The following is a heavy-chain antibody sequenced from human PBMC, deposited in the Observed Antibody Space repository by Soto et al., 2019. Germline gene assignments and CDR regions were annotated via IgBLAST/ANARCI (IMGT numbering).Heavy chain of an antibody. CDR2: ISSSSSYI. J-gene: IGHJ4*02. V-gene: IGHV3-21*01. CDR3: ARANLPAIYYYDSSGRLQAVGD. CDR1: GFTFSSDS. Sequence: EVQLVESGGGLVKPGGSLRLSCAASGFTFSSDSMNWVRQAPGKGLEWVSSISSSSSYIYYADSVKGRFTISRDNAKNSLYLQMNGLRAEDTAVYYCARANLPAIYYYDSSGRLQAVGDWGEGTLVTVSS. D-gene: IGHD3-22*01.